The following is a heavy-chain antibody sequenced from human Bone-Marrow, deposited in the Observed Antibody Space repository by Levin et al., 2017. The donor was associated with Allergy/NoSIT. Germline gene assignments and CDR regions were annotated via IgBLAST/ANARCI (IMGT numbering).Heavy chain of an antibody. CDR2: IYPGDSET. J-gene: IGHJ5*01. D-gene: IGHD3-22*01. Sequence: KSGGSLRLSCKGSGYTFSNYWIGWVRQMPGKGLEWMGVIYPGDSETRYSPSFQGQVTMSADKSINTAFLRWSSLKASDTAMYYCARLSDSSGYHNQGFDSWGQGTLVTVSS. V-gene: IGHV5-51*01. CDR3: ARLSDSSGYHNQGFDS. CDR1: GYTFSNYW.